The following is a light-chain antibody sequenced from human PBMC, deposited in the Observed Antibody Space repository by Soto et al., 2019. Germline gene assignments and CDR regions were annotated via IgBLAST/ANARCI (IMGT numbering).Light chain of an antibody. Sequence: DIQMTQSPPTLSASVGDRVTITCRASQGISSWLDWYQQKPGKAPKLLIYAASTLQSGVPSRFSGSGSGTHFTLTIGSLQPEDFATYYCQQANSFPTFGPGTKVDIK. CDR1: QGISSW. V-gene: IGKV1-12*01. CDR2: AAS. J-gene: IGKJ3*01. CDR3: QQANSFPT.